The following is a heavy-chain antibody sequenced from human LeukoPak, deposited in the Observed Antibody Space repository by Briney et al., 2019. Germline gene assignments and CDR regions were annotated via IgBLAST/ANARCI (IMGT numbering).Heavy chain of an antibody. J-gene: IGHJ4*02. D-gene: IGHD5-18*01. CDR1: GYTFTGYY. CDR2: INPNSGGT. CDR3: ARGGYSYGTSFDY. V-gene: IGHV1-2*02. Sequence: GASVKVSCKASGYTFTGYYMHWVRQAPGQGLEWMGWINPNSGGTNYAQKFQGRVTMTRDTSISTAYMELSRLRSEDTAVYYCARGGYSYGTSFDYWGQGTLVTVSS.